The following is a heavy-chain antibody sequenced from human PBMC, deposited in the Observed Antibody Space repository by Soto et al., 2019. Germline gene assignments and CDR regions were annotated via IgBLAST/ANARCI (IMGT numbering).Heavy chain of an antibody. CDR2: INPNSGGT. CDR3: ARVHNWDYYYYYGMDV. CDR1: GYTFTGHY. D-gene: IGHD1-20*01. J-gene: IGHJ6*02. V-gene: IGHV1-2*02. Sequence: GASVKVSCKASGYTFTGHYMHWVRQAPGQGLEWMGWINPNSGGTNYAQKFQGRVTMTRDTSISTAYMELSRLRSDDTAVYYCARVHNWDYYYYYGMDVWGQGTTVTVSS.